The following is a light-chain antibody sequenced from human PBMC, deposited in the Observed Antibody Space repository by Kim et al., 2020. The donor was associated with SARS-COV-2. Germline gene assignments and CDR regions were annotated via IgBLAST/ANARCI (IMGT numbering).Light chain of an antibody. CDR1: QTIDRH. V-gene: IGKV1-39*01. Sequence: DIQLTQSPSSLSASVVDSVTITCRASQTIDRHLNWYQQHPGKAPKLLIYASSSLHGGVPSRFSGAAYGTDFTLTISGLQPGDFATYFCQQYSLTPYSFAQGTKVDIK. CDR3: QQYSLTPYS. J-gene: IGKJ2*01. CDR2: ASS.